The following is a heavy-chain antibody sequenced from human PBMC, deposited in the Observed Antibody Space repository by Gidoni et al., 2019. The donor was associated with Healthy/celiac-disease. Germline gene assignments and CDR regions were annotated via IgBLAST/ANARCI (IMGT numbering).Heavy chain of an antibody. J-gene: IGHJ6*03. CDR1: GYSFTSYW. Sequence: EVQLVQSGAEVKKTGESLRISCKGSGYSFTSYWISWVRQMPGQGLEWMGRIDPSDSYTNYSPSFQGHVTISADKSISTAYLQWSSLKASDTAMYYCARGIRYCSSTSCENYYMDVWGKGTTVTVSS. CDR3: ARGIRYCSSTSCENYYMDV. CDR2: IDPSDSYT. V-gene: IGHV5-10-1*01. D-gene: IGHD2-2*01.